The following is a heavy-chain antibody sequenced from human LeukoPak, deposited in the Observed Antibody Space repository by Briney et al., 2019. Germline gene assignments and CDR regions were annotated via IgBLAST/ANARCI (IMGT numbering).Heavy chain of an antibody. Sequence: ASVKVSCKASGYTFTSHVIHWVRQAPGHRLDWMGWIDTANGNTQYSQKFQGRVTMTRNTSISTAYMELSSLRSEDTAVYYCARGASYGWYYYDSSGYFDWGQGTLVTVSP. CDR3: ARGASYGWYYYDSSGYFD. CDR1: GYTFTSHV. J-gene: IGHJ4*02. V-gene: IGHV1-3*04. D-gene: IGHD3-22*01. CDR2: IDTANGNT.